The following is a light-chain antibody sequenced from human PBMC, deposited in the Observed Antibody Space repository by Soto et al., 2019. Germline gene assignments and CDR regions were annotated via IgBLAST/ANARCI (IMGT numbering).Light chain of an antibody. CDR1: TSNIGAGYD. CDR2: GNS. CDR3: QSNVSSLSGYV. J-gene: IGLJ1*01. Sequence: QSVLTQPPSVSGAPGQRVTISCTGGTSNIGAGYDVHWYQQLPGTAPKLLIYGNSNRPSGVPDRFSGSKSGTSASLAITGLQAEDEGDYYCQSNVSSLSGYVFGTGTKVTVL. V-gene: IGLV1-40*01.